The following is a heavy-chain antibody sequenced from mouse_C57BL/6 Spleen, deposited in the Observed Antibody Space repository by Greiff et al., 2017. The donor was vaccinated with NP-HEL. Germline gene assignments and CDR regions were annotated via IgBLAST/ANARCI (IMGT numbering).Heavy chain of an antibody. V-gene: IGHV1-15*01. Sequence: VQLVESGAELVRPGASVTLSCKASGYTFTDYEMHWVKQTPVHGLEWIGAIDPETGGTAYNQKFKGKAILTADKSSSTAYMELRSLTSEDSAVYYCTRDYGSSFYYFDYWGQGTTLTVSS. CDR3: TRDYGSSFYYFDY. J-gene: IGHJ2*01. D-gene: IGHD1-1*01. CDR1: GYTFTDYE. CDR2: IDPETGGT.